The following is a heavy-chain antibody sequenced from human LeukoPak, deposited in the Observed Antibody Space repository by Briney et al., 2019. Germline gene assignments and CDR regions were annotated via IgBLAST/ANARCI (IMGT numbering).Heavy chain of an antibody. CDR3: ASVHCSSTSCYYYYGMDV. Sequence: GGSLRLSCAASGFTFSNYAMHWVRQAPGKGLEWVAVIWYDGSNKYYSESVEGRFTISRDNSKNTLYLQMNSLRAEDTAVYYCASVHCSSTSCYYYYGMDVWGQGTTVTVSS. CDR2: IWYDGSNK. D-gene: IGHD2-2*01. V-gene: IGHV3-33*01. J-gene: IGHJ6*02. CDR1: GFTFSNYA.